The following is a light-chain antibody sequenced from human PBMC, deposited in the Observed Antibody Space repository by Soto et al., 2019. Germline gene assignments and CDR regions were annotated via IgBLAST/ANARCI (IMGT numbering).Light chain of an antibody. J-gene: IGKJ4*01. CDR2: GAS. V-gene: IGKV1-12*01. Sequence: DIQMTQSPSSVSASVGDRVIISCRASQAFSNLLAWYQQKPGKAPKLLIYGASTLQRGVPSRFSGSESGTEFTLTISSVQPEDFATYYCQQATTFPLTFGGGTKVDIK. CDR1: QAFSNL. CDR3: QQATTFPLT.